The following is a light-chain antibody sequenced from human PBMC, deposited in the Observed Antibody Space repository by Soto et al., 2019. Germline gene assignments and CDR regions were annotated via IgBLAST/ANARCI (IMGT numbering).Light chain of an antibody. Sequence: VVYQSPGTLSLSPGERVTLSCRPSQSVRSNLAWYQHKPGQAPRLLIYGASTRATGIPARFSGSGSTTEFTLTISSLQSEDFAVYYCQQYNDWPLTFGGGTKVDIK. V-gene: IGKV3D-15*01. CDR3: QQYNDWPLT. CDR1: QSVRSN. J-gene: IGKJ4*01. CDR2: GAS.